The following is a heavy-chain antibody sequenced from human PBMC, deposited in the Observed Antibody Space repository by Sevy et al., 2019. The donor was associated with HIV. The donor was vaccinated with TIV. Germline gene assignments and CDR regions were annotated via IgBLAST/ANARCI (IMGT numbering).Heavy chain of an antibody. D-gene: IGHD3-10*01. CDR1: GYTFTGYY. CDR3: AREVTMVRGARPPSNWFDP. CDR2: INPNSGGT. J-gene: IGHJ5*02. Sequence: ASVKVSCKAFGYTFTGYYMHWVRQAPGQGLEWMGWINPNSGGTNYAQKFQGRVTMTRDTSISTAYMELSRLRSDDTAVYYCAREVTMVRGARPPSNWFDPWGQGTLVTVSS. V-gene: IGHV1-2*02.